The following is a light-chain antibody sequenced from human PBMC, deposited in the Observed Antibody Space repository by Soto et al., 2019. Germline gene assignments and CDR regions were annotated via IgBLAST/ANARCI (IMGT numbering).Light chain of an antibody. V-gene: IGKV3-11*01. Sequence: EIVLTQSPATLSLSPGERATLSCRASQSVNSYLAWYQQKPGQAPRLLIYDASNRATGIPARFSGSGSGTGFTLTISSLEPEDFAVYYCQQRSTTWTFGQGTKVEIK. CDR3: QQRSTTWT. CDR1: QSVNSY. CDR2: DAS. J-gene: IGKJ1*01.